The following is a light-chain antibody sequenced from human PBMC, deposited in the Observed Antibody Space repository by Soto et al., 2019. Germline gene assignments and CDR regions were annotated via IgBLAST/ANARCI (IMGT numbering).Light chain of an antibody. J-gene: IGKJ4*01. CDR1: QSINSY. CDR3: LHRYNWPLT. V-gene: IGKV3-11*01. Sequence: EIVLTQSPATLSLSPGERATLSCRASQSINSYLAWYQHKPGQAPRLLIYDASNRATGIPPRFSGSGSGTDFTLTISRLEPEDFAVYYCLHRYNWPLTFGGGTKVEIK. CDR2: DAS.